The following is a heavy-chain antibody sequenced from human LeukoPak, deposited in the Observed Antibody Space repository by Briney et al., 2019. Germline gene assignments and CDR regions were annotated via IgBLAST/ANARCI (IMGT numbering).Heavy chain of an antibody. CDR3: VTDLVIKGYFDY. V-gene: IGHV3-15*01. J-gene: IGHJ4*02. CDR2: IRRKTDGETT. D-gene: IGHD2-21*01. Sequence: EGSLRLSCAASGFTFSNVWMSWVRQVPGKGLEWVGRIRRKTDGETTDHAAPVKGRFTISRDDSKNTLYLQMNSLKTEDTAVYYCVTDLVIKGYFDYWGQGALVTVSS. CDR1: GFTFSNVW.